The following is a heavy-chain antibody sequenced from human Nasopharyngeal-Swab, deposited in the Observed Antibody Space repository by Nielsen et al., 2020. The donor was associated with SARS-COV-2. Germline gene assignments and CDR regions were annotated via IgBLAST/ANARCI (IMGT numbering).Heavy chain of an antibody. CDR3: AKPATTGTSYFDY. D-gene: IGHD1-1*01. CDR2: ISGSGGST. J-gene: IGHJ4*02. Sequence: GESLKIPCAASGFTFSSYAMSWVRQAPGKGLEWVSAISGSGGSTYYADSVKGRFTISRDNSKNTLYLQMNSLRAEDTAVYYCAKPATTGTSYFDYWGQGTLVTVSS. CDR1: GFTFSSYA. V-gene: IGHV3-23*01.